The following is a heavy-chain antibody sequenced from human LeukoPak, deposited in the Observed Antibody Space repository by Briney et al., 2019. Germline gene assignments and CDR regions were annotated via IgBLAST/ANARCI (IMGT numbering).Heavy chain of an antibody. CDR1: GYTFTAFY. V-gene: IGHV1-2*02. D-gene: IGHD6-13*01. CDR3: ARALLIAAAGYNWFDP. CDR2: INPNSGAT. J-gene: IGHJ5*02. Sequence: ASVKVSCKASGYTFTAFYMHWVRQAPGQGLEWMGWINPNSGATNYAQKFQGRVTMTRDTSISTAYMELSRLRSDDTAVYYCARALLIAAAGYNWFDPWGQGTLVTVSS.